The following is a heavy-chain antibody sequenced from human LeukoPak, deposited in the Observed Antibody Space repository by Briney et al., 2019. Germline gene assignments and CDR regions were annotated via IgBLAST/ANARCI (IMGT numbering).Heavy chain of an antibody. D-gene: IGHD4-11*01. CDR1: GFTFSSYW. J-gene: IGHJ4*02. Sequence: GGSLRLSCAVSGFTFSSYWMSWVRQAPGKGLEWVANIKQDGGERFYVDSVEGRFTISRDNAKNSLYLQMNSLRVEDTAVYYCAREDHSNYNYWGQGTLVTVSS. V-gene: IGHV3-7*01. CDR2: IKQDGGER. CDR3: AREDHSNYNY.